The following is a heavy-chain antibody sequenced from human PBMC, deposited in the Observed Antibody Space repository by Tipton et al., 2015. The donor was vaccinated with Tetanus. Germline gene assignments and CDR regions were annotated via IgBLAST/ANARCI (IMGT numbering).Heavy chain of an antibody. CDR2: VSYSGRN. J-gene: IGHJ4*02. CDR1: GGSVRGGDYS. D-gene: IGHD3-10*01. V-gene: IGHV4-61*08. CDR3: ARAKDEFPKKGPFDS. Sequence: TLSLTCTVSGGSVRGGDYSWNWIRQPPGKGLEWLADVSYSGRNNSNYYLNSRITESLDSSKNQFSLRLTSVTAADTAVYYCARAKDEFPKKGPFDSWGQGSLVIVSS.